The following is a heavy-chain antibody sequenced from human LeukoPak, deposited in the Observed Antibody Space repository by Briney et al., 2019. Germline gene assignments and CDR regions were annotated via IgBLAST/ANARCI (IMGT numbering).Heavy chain of an antibody. CDR3: AKDGHGNGSSRFYYFDY. Sequence: GGSLRLSCAASGFTFSNYSMSWVRQAPGKGLEWVSTISGTGGTTYYADSVKGRFTISRDNSKNTLFVQMNSLRAEDTAVYYCAKDGHGNGSSRFYYFDYWGQGTLVTVSS. V-gene: IGHV3-23*01. D-gene: IGHD6-6*01. CDR2: ISGTGGTT. CDR1: GFTFSNYS. J-gene: IGHJ4*02.